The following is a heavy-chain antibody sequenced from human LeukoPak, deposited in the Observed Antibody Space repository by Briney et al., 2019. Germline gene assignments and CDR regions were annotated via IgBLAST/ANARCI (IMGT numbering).Heavy chain of an antibody. Sequence: GSLSLSCAASGFAFSSHWMTWVRQVPGRGPEWVANVNRDGSETYYLDSVKGRFTISKDNAKNSLYLQMNSLRAEDTALYHCARNNGMDVWGQGTTVIVSS. CDR2: VNRDGSET. CDR1: GFAFSSHW. J-gene: IGHJ6*02. V-gene: IGHV3-7*03. CDR3: ARNNGMDV.